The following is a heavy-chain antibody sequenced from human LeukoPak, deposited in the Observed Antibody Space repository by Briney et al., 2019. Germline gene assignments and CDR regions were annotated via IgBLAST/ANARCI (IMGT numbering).Heavy chain of an antibody. CDR1: GFTVSSKY. V-gene: IGHV3-74*01. J-gene: IGHJ4*02. CDR3: VRDWFGIDY. D-gene: IGHD3-10*01. Sequence: GGSLRLSCAASGFTVSSKYMSWVRQAPGKGLEWVSHINNDGSVTNYAEFVKGRFTISRDNANNMLYLQMNSLGVEDTAIYYCVRDWFGIDYWGQGTLVAVSS. CDR2: INNDGSVT.